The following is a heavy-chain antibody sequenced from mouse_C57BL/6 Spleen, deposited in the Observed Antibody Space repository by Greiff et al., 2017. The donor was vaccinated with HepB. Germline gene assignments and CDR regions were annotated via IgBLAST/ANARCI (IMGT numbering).Heavy chain of an antibody. CDR3: TFYYDYEGFAY. CDR1: GYTFTDYE. CDR2: IDPETGGT. J-gene: IGHJ3*01. V-gene: IGHV1-15*01. Sequence: VQLQQSGAELVRPGASVTLSCKASGYTFTDYEMHWVKQTPVHGLEWIGAIDPETGGTAYNQKFKGKAILTADKSSSTAYMELRSLTSEAAAVYYCTFYYDYEGFAYWGQGTRVTVSA. D-gene: IGHD2-4*01.